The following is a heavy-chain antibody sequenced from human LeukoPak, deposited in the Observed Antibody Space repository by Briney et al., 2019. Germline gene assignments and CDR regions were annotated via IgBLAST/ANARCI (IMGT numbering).Heavy chain of an antibody. V-gene: IGHV4-4*07. CDR1: GGSISSYY. CDR2: IYNTGST. D-gene: IGHD6-25*01. CDR3: AAYTSGGALFDP. Sequence: SETLSLTCTVSGGSISSYYWSWIRQPAGKGLEWIGRIYNTGSTDYNPSLKSRVTMSVDTSKNQFSLKLSSVTAADTAVYYCAAYTSGGALFDPWGQGTLVTVSS. J-gene: IGHJ5*02.